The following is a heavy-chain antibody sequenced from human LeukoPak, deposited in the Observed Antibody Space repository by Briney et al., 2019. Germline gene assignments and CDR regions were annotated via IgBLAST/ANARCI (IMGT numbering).Heavy chain of an antibody. CDR1: GYTFTSYG. CDR2: ISAYNGNT. J-gene: IGHJ4*02. Sequence: ASVTVSCKASGYTFTSYGISWVRPAPGQGLEWMGWISAYNGNTNYAQKLQGRVTMTTDTSTSTAYMELRSLRSDDTAVYYCAGYYGGNSGSSYWGQGTLVTVSS. D-gene: IGHD4-23*01. CDR3: AGYYGGNSGSSY. V-gene: IGHV1-18*01.